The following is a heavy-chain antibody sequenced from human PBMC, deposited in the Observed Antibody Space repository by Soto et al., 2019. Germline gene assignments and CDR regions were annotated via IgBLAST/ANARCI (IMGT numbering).Heavy chain of an antibody. D-gene: IGHD3-22*01. CDR2: ISAYNGNT. Sequence: ASGKVSYKASGYTFTSHDISWVRQAPGQGLERMGWISAYNGNTNYAQKQQGRVTMTTDTSTSTAYMELSSLRSEDTTVYYCASGYDSSGYYPYNWFDPCGQGTLVTVCS. CDR1: GYTFTSHD. CDR3: ASGYDSSGYYPYNWFDP. J-gene: IGHJ5*02. V-gene: IGHV1-18*01.